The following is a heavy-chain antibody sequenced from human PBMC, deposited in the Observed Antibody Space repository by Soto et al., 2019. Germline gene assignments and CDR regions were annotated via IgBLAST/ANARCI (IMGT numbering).Heavy chain of an antibody. CDR2: IIPIFGTA. CDR3: ARDPHIVARRELRNWFDP. V-gene: IGHV1-69*01. J-gene: IGHJ5*02. Sequence: QVQLVQSGAEVKKPGSSVKVSCKASGGTFSSYAISWVRQAPGQGLEWLGGIIPIFGTANYAQKFRGRVTITADESTSTAYMELSSLRSEDTAVYYCARDPHIVARRELRNWFDPWCQGTLVTVSS. D-gene: IGHD5-12*01. CDR1: GGTFSSYA.